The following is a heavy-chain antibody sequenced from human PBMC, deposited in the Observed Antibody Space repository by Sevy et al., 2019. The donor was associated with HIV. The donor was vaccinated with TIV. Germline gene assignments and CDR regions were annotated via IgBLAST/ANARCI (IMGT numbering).Heavy chain of an antibody. Sequence: GGSLRLSCAASGFTFSTYAMSWVRQAPGKGLEWVSVISGSGGGTYYADSVKGRFTISRDNSKNTLYRQMNSLRAGDSAVYYCAKDAYYYNSSGYSLSQWYYGMDVWGQGTTVTVSS. V-gene: IGHV3-23*01. CDR3: AKDAYYYNSSGYSLSQWYYGMDV. D-gene: IGHD3-22*01. J-gene: IGHJ6*02. CDR2: ISGSGGGT. CDR1: GFTFSTYA.